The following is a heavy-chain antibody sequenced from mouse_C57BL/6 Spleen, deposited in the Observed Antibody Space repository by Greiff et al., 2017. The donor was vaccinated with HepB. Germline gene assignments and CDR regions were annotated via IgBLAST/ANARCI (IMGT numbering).Heavy chain of an antibody. CDR3: AIEIGYYYGRD. D-gene: IGHD1-1*01. CDR1: GYTFTSYW. CDR2: IHPSDSDT. V-gene: IGHV1-74*01. Sequence: QVQLQQPGAELVKPGASVKVSCKASGYTFTSYWMHWVKQRPGQGLEWIGRIHPSDSDTNYNQKFKGKATLTVDKSSSTAYMHRSSLTSEDSAVYYWAIEIGYYYGRDWGQGTTLTVSS. J-gene: IGHJ2*01.